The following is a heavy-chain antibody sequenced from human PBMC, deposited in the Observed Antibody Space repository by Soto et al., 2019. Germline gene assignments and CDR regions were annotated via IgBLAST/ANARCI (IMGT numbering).Heavy chain of an antibody. J-gene: IGHJ6*02. CDR3: VRARELRFLVWLTWGYWCYGLGV. V-gene: IGHV3-21*01. D-gene: IGHD3-3*01. CDR2: ISTSSSYI. CDR1: EFTFRNYT. Sequence: GGSLRLSCTASEFTFRNYTMNWVRQAPGKGLEWVSSISTSSSYIHYADSVKGRFTISRDNAKNTLYLQMNSLRAEDTAVYYCVRARELRFLVWLTWGYWCYGLGVWGQGTMVTVSS.